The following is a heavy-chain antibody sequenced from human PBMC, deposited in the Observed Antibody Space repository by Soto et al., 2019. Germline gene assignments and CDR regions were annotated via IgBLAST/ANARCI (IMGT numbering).Heavy chain of an antibody. D-gene: IGHD3-22*01. CDR2: INHSGST. CDR3: AAYYYDSSGYYSPP. V-gene: IGHV4-34*01. Sequence: SETLSLTCAVYGGSFSGYYWSWIRQPPGKGREWIGEINHSGSTNYNPSLKSRVTISVDTSKNQFSLKLSSVTAADTAVYYCAAYYYDSSGYYSPPWGQGTLVT. J-gene: IGHJ5*02. CDR1: GGSFSGYY.